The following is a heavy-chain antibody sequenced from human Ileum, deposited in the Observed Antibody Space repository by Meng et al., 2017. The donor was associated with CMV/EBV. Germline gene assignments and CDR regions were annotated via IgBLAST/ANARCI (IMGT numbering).Heavy chain of an antibody. CDR2: ISFDGTIE. CDR3: TKDKGLRYLEWLGG. J-gene: IGHJ4*02. Sequence: GGSLRLSCVVSGFTFRDYYMSWIRQAPGRGLEWVTFISFDGTIEYYEDSVKGRFTISRDNSRNTLYLQMNSLRVEDTAVYYCTKDKGLRYLEWLGGRGQGTLVTVSS. V-gene: IGHV3-30*02. CDR1: GFTFRDYY. D-gene: IGHD3-3*01.